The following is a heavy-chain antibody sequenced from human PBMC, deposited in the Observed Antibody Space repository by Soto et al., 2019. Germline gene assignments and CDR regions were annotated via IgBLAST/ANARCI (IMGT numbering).Heavy chain of an antibody. CDR1: GFTFSIYA. CDR2: ISGSGDTT. D-gene: IGHD6-19*01. Sequence: PGGSLRLSCAASGFTFSIYAMSWVRQAPGKGLEWVSTISGSGDTTKYPDSVKGRFTISRDNSKNTVYLQMYSLRAEDTAIYYCAKERGNSNGWYLYDYWGQGTLVTVSS. J-gene: IGHJ4*02. V-gene: IGHV3-23*01. CDR3: AKERGNSNGWYLYDY.